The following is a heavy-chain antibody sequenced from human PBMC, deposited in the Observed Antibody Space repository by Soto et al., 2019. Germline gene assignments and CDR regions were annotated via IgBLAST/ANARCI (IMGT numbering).Heavy chain of an antibody. CDR1: GFTFSSYA. V-gene: IGHV3-23*01. Sequence: PGGSLSLSCAASGFTFSSYAMSWVRQAPGKGLEWVSAISGSGGSTYYADSVKGRFTISRDNSKNTLYLQMNSLRAEDTAVYYCAKDPLIQLWPTPFDYWGQGTLVTVSS. J-gene: IGHJ4*02. CDR3: AKDPLIQLWPTPFDY. CDR2: ISGSGGST. D-gene: IGHD5-18*01.